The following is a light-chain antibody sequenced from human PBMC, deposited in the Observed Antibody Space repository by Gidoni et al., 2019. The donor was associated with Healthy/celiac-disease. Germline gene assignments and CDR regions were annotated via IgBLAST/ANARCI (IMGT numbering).Light chain of an antibody. Sequence: QSALTQPASVSGSPGQSITISCTGTNTDVGAYDHVSWYQQHPGKAPKLIIYDVVKRHSGVSYRFSGSKSGNTASLTISRLQADDDADYHCNSFTSTDMWVFGTGTNVSVL. CDR3: NSFTSTDMWV. CDR1: NTDVGAYDH. V-gene: IGLV2-14*03. CDR2: DVV. J-gene: IGLJ1*01.